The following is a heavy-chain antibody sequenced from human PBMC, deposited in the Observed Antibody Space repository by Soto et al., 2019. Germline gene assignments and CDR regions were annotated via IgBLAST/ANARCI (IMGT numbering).Heavy chain of an antibody. CDR2: ISSSSSYI. J-gene: IGHJ6*02. Sequence: GGSLRLSCAASGFTFSTYSMNWVRQAPGKGLEWVSSISSSSSYIYYADSVKGRFTISRDNAKNSLYLQMNSLGAEDTAVYYCARYDSSGYYWPYYYYGMDVWGQGTTVTVSS. D-gene: IGHD3-22*01. V-gene: IGHV3-21*01. CDR3: ARYDSSGYYWPYYYYGMDV. CDR1: GFTFSTYS.